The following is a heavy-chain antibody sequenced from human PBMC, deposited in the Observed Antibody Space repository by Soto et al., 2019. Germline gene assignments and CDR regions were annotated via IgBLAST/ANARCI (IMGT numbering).Heavy chain of an antibody. CDR3: ARPFYGDYDIGY. D-gene: IGHD4-17*01. CDR2: IVVGSGNT. V-gene: IGHV1-58*01. J-gene: IGHJ4*02. CDR1: GCTFTSSA. Sequence: ASVKVSCKASGCTFTSSAVQWVRQARGQRLEWIGWIVVGSGNTNYAQKFQERVTITRDISTSTAYMELSSLRSEDTAVYYCARPFYGDYDIGYWGQRTLVTVSS.